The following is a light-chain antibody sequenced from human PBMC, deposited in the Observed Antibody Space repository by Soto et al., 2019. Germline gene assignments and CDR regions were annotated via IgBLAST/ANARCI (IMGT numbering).Light chain of an antibody. Sequence: QSVLTQPASVSGSPGQSITISCTGTSSDVGAYKYVSWYQQQAGKSPRLMIYEVNNRPSGVSNRFSGSKSGNTASLTISGLQAEDEADYCCTSYTSSTTLYVFGSGTKVTVL. CDR2: EVN. V-gene: IGLV2-14*01. J-gene: IGLJ1*01. CDR3: TSYTSSTTLYV. CDR1: SSDVGAYKY.